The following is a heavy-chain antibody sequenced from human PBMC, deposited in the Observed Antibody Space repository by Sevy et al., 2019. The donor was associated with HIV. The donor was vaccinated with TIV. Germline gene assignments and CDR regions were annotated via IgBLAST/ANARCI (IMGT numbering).Heavy chain of an antibody. CDR1: GFTFSSHW. V-gene: IGHV3-74*01. J-gene: IGHJ6*02. Sequence: GGSLRLSCAASGFTFSSHWMFWVRQAPGKGLVWVSHINSHGTITNYADSVKGRFTISRDNAKNTVYLQINSLRAEDTAVYYCARGKVLRFLEWPTYGMDVWGQGTTVTVSS. D-gene: IGHD3-3*01. CDR2: INSHGTIT. CDR3: ARGKVLRFLEWPTYGMDV.